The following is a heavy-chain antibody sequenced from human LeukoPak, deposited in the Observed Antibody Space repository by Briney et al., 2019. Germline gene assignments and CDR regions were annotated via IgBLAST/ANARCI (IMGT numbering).Heavy chain of an antibody. CDR2: IYYSGST. CDR1: GGSISSYY. J-gene: IGHJ5*02. CDR3: ARHGNLMTTVTTFWFDP. V-gene: IGHV4-59*08. Sequence: SETLSLTCTVSGGSISSYYWSWIRQPPGKGLEWIGYIYYSGSTNYYPSLKSRVTISVDTSKNQFSLKLSSVTAADTAVYYCARHGNLMTTVTTFWFDPWGQGTLVTVSS. D-gene: IGHD4-17*01.